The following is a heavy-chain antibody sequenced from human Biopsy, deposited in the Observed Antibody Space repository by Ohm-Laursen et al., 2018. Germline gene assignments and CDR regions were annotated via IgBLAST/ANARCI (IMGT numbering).Heavy chain of an antibody. CDR2: IDDTGNT. CDR1: GDSINNFF. J-gene: IGHJ4*02. D-gene: IGHD5-18*01. V-gene: IGHV4-59*01. CDR3: ARDGWQGYTYGFFES. Sequence: GTLSLTCTVSGDSINNFFWSWIRQPPGKGLEWIAYIDDTGNTKYNPSLLTRVTISIDTSRNQFSLEMTSMTAADTAVYYCARDGWQGYTYGFFESWGQGTLVTVSP.